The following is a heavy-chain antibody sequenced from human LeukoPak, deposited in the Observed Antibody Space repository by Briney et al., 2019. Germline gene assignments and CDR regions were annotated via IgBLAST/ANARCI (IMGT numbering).Heavy chain of an antibody. CDR1: GFTFSSFG. CDR2: ISYDGSNK. J-gene: IGHJ4*02. CDR3: ARGDGYLTKIDY. V-gene: IGHV3-30*05. Sequence: GRSLRLSCAASGFTFSSFGMHWVRQAPGKGLEWVAVISYDGSNKYYADSVKSRFTISRDNSKNTLYLQMNSLRAEDTAVYYCARGDGYLTKIDYWGQGTLVTVSS. D-gene: IGHD5-24*01.